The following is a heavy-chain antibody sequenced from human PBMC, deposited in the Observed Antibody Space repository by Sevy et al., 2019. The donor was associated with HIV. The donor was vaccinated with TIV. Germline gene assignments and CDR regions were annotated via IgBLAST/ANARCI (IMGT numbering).Heavy chain of an antibody. D-gene: IGHD2-8*01. CDR1: GFTFSSYS. J-gene: IGHJ3*02. CDR3: ARAVHATDAFDI. Sequence: GGSLRLSCAASGFTFSSYSMHWVRQAPGKGLEWVSSISGLSNYIYYADSMKGRFSIYRDNAKNSLYLQMISLRAEDMAVFYCARAVHATDAFDIWGQGTLVTVSS. CDR2: ISGLSNYI. V-gene: IGHV3-21*01.